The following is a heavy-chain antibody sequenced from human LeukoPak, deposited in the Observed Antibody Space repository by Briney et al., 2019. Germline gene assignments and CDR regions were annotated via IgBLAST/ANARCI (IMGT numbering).Heavy chain of an antibody. CDR2: VSGSGDFT. CDR3: ARGIIGWLYYFDY. D-gene: IGHD5-12*01. CDR1: GFTFSNYA. V-gene: IGHV3-23*01. Sequence: GGFLRLSCAASGFTFSNYAMSWVRQAPGKGLEWVSAVSGSGDFTWYADSVKGRFTTSRDNSKNTLYLQMNSLRAEETAVYYCARGIIGWLYYFDYWGQGTPVTVSS. J-gene: IGHJ4*02.